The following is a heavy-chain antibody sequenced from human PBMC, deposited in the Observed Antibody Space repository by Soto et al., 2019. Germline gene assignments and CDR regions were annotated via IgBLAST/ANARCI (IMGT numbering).Heavy chain of an antibody. J-gene: IGHJ4*02. V-gene: IGHV1-18*01. D-gene: IGHD2-2*01. CDR3: ARDDCNSTTCYQDDY. CDR1: GYTFTSYG. CDR2: ISGYNGNT. Sequence: QVQLVQSGAEVKKPGASVKVSCKASGYTFTSYGISWVRQAPGQGLEWMGWISGYNGNTNYAQKLQGRVTMTTDTSTISAYMELRSMRSDDTAVYYCARDDCNSTTCYQDDYWGQGTLVTVSS.